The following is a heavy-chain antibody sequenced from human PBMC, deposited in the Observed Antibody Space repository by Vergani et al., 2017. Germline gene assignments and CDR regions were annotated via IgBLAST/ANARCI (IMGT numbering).Heavy chain of an antibody. Sequence: QVQLVQSGAEVKKPGASVKVSCKASGYTFTSYDINWVRQATGQGLEWMGWMNPNSGNTGYAQKFQGRVTMTRNTSISTAYMELRSLRSDDTAVYYCARGGIAAAGTYYYYGMDVWGQGTTVTVSS. J-gene: IGHJ6*02. CDR3: ARGGIAAAGTYYYYGMDV. D-gene: IGHD6-13*01. V-gene: IGHV1-8*01. CDR1: GYTFTSYD. CDR2: MNPNSGNT.